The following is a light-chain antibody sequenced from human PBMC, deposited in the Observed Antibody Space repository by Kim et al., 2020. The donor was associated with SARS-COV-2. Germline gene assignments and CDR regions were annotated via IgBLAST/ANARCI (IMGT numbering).Light chain of an antibody. Sequence: DIVMTQSPDSLAVSLGERATINCKSSQSVLYSSNNKNYLAWYQQKPGQPPKLLIYWASTRESGVPDRFSGSGSGTDFTLTISSLQAEDGAVYYCQQDYRTTITIGQGTRLEIK. CDR3: QQDYRTTIT. CDR2: WAS. J-gene: IGKJ5*01. V-gene: IGKV4-1*01. CDR1: QSVLYSSNNKNY.